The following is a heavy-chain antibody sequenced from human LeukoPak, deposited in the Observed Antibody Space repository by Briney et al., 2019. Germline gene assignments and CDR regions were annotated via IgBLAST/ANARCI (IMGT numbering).Heavy chain of an antibody. CDR1: GYTFTSYY. CDR2: ITASGGGT. D-gene: IGHD6-13*01. J-gene: IGHJ4*02. Sequence: VASVKVSCKASGYTFTSYYLHWVRQAPGQGLEWMGVITASGGGTTYAQKFQGRVTMTRDTSSSTVYMELTSLRSEDTAVYYCASAGYSDSCLRYWGQGTLVTVSS. CDR3: ASAGYSDSCLRY. V-gene: IGHV1-46*01.